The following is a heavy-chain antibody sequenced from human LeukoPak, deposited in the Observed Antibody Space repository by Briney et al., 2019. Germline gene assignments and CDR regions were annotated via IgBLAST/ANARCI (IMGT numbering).Heavy chain of an antibody. V-gene: IGHV3-48*01. CDR3: ARDPIAAVRFDH. Sequence: AGGSLRLSCAASGFTFSSYSMNWVRQAPGKGLEWVSYITSGSSTISYADSVKGRFTISRDNAKNTLYLQMNSLRAEDTAVYYCARDPIAAVRFDHWGQGTLVTVSS. CDR2: ITSGSSTI. D-gene: IGHD6-13*01. J-gene: IGHJ4*02. CDR1: GFTFSSYS.